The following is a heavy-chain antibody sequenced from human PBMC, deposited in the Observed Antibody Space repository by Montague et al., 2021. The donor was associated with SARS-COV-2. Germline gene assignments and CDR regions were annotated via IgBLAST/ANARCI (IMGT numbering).Heavy chain of an antibody. D-gene: IGHD4-11*01. Sequence: SETLSLTCAVYGGSFSGYYWIGEINHSGSTNYNPSLKSRVTISVDTSKDQFSLKLSPVTAADTAVYYCACGEVTTRGLIYYYGMDVWGQGTTVTVSS. J-gene: IGHJ6*02. V-gene: IGHV4-34*01. CDR1: GGSFSGYY. CDR3: ACGEVTTRGLIYYYGMDV. CDR2: INHSGST.